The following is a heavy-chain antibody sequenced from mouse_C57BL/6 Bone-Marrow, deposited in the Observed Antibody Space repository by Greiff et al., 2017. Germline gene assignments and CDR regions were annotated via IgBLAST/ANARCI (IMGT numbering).Heavy chain of an antibody. Sequence: VNVVESGPELVKPGASVKLSCKASGYTFTSYDINWVEQRPGQGLEWIGWIYPRDGSTKYNEKFKGKATLTVDTSSSTAYMELPSLTSEDSAVYCCARSPDYWGQGTTLTVSS. CDR2: IYPRDGST. CDR3: ARSPDY. V-gene: IGHV1-85*01. J-gene: IGHJ2*01. CDR1: GYTFTSYD.